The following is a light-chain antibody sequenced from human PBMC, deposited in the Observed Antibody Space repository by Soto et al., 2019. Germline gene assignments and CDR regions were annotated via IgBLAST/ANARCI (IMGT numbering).Light chain of an antibody. CDR2: LNSDGSH. CDR3: QTWGTAIHDVV. CDR1: SGHSTYA. V-gene: IGLV4-69*01. Sequence: QSVLTQSPSASASLGASVKLTCTLSSGHSTYAIAWHQQQPEKGPRYLMKLNSDGSHSKGDGIPDRFSGSSSGAERHLTISSLLSEDEADYYCQTWGTAIHDVVFGGGTKLTVL. J-gene: IGLJ2*01.